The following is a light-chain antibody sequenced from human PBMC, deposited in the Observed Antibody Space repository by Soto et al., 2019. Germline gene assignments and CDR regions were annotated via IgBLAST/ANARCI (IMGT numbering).Light chain of an antibody. J-gene: IGKJ5*01. CDR3: QQRYNWPPIT. CDR1: QYVSSF. Sequence: EIVLTQSPATLSLSPGERATLSCRASQYVSSFLAWYQQRAGQAPRLLIYDASHRATGIPARFSGSGSGTDFTLTINSLEPEDFALYYCQQRYNWPPITFGQGTRLEIK. V-gene: IGKV3-11*01. CDR2: DAS.